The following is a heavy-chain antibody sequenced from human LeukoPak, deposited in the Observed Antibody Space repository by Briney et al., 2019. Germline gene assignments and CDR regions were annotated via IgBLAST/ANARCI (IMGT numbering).Heavy chain of an antibody. D-gene: IGHD3-10*01. CDR1: GFSLDTSGVG. V-gene: IGHV2-5*02. CDR2: IYWDDDK. CDR3: VHRRFAEFYFAY. J-gene: IGHJ4*02. Sequence: ESGPTLVNSTVTLTLTSTFSGFSLDTSGVGVGWIRQPPGKALEWLALIYWDDDKRYSPSLKSSLTITKDTSKNQVVLTMTNVDPVDTATYYCVHRRFAEFYFAYWGQGTLVTVSS.